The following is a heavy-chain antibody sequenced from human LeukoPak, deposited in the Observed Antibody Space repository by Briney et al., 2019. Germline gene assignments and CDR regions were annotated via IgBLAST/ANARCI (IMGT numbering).Heavy chain of an antibody. CDR2: INSDGSTT. CDR1: GFTFSNYW. CDR3: VKDLHGYGSFDY. V-gene: IGHV3-74*01. Sequence: PGGSLRLSCAASGFTFSNYWMRWVRQAPGKGLVWVSGINSDGSTTYYADSVKGRFTISRENAKNTLYLQMNSLRAEDTAVYYCVKDLHGYGSFDYWGQGSLVTVSS. D-gene: IGHD3-10*01. J-gene: IGHJ4*02.